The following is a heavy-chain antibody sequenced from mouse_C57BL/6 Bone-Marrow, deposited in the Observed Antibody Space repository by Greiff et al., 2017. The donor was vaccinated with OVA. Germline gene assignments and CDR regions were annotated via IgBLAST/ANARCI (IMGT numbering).Heavy chain of an antibody. CDR2: INPGSGGT. Sequence: VQLQQSGAELVRPGTSVKVSCKASGYAFTNYLIEWVKQRPGQGLEWIGVINPGSGGTNYNEKFKGKATLTADKSSSTAYMQLSSLTSEDSAVYFCARAFITTVVPFAYWGQGTLVTVSA. CDR3: ARAFITTVVPFAY. V-gene: IGHV1-54*01. D-gene: IGHD1-1*01. CDR1: GYAFTNYL. J-gene: IGHJ3*01.